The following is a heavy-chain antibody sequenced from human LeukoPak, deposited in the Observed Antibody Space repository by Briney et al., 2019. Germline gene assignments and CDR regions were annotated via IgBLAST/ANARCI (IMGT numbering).Heavy chain of an antibody. CDR2: INPSGGST. CDR3: ATDYPDGSYYY. D-gene: IGHD1-26*01. Sequence: ASVKVSCKASGYTFTSYYMHWVRQAPGQGLEWMGIINPSGGSTSYAQKFQGRVTMTEDTSTDTAYMELSSLRSEDTAVYYCATDYPDGSYYYWGQGTLVTVSS. J-gene: IGHJ4*02. V-gene: IGHV1-46*01. CDR1: GYTFTSYY.